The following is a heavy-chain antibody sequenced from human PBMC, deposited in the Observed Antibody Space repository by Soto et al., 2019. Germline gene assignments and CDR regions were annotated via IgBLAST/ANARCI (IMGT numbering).Heavy chain of an antibody. CDR3: ARGGPTVTTYELTEHYYYYGMDV. CDR2: ISSSSSYK. J-gene: IGHJ6*02. D-gene: IGHD4-4*01. CDR1: GFTFSSYS. Sequence: EVQLVESGGGLVKPGGSLRLSCAASGFTFSSYSMNWVRQAPGKGLEWVSSISSSSSYKYYADSVKGRFTISRDNAKNSLYLQMTSLRAEDTAVYYCARGGPTVTTYELTEHYYYYGMDVWGQGTTVTVSS. V-gene: IGHV3-21*01.